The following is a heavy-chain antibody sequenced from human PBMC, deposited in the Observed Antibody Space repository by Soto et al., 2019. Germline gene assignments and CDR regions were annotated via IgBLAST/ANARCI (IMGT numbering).Heavy chain of an antibody. D-gene: IGHD6-6*01. Sequence: GGSLRLSCAASGFTFSSYSMNWVRQAPGKGLEWVSSISSSSSYIYYADSVKGRFTISRDNAKNSLYLQMNSLRAEDTAVYYCARDVKQLVGSGYYYYGMDVWGQGTTVTVSS. CDR3: ARDVKQLVGSGYYYYGMDV. CDR1: GFTFSSYS. V-gene: IGHV3-21*01. CDR2: ISSSSSYI. J-gene: IGHJ6*02.